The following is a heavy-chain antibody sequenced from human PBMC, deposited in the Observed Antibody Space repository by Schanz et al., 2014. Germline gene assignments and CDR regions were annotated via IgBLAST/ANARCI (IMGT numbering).Heavy chain of an antibody. CDR2: ISAYNGNT. J-gene: IGHJ4*02. CDR3: ARDRRFFDRDDLYYFDS. CDR1: EYSFTSYS. V-gene: IGHV1-3*01. D-gene: IGHD3-3*01. Sequence: QVHLVQSGAEVKRPGASVKVSCKASEYSFTSYSMHWVRQAPGQGLEWMGWISAYNGNTKYPQKLQGRVTMTADTSTNTAYMELRSLRSDDTAVYYCARDRRFFDRDDLYYFDSWGQGTLVTVSS.